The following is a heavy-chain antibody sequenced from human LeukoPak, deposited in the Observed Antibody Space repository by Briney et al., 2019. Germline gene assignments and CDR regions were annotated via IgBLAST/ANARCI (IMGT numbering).Heavy chain of an antibody. Sequence: GGSLRPSCVAAGISVSSNHITWVRQAPGKGLEWISLISTDDETHYADSVKGRFTVSRDTSKNTVYLQMNSLRAEDTAVYYCARETASKYYYDTGGYSDYWGQGTLVTVSS. CDR2: ISTDDET. J-gene: IGHJ4*02. V-gene: IGHV3-66*01. CDR3: ARETASKYYYDTGGYSDY. D-gene: IGHD3-22*01. CDR1: GISVSSNH.